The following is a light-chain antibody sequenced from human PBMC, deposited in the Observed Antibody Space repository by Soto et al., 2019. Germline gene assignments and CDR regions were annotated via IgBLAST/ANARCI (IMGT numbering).Light chain of an antibody. Sequence: EVGMTQSPATLSVSQGERATLSCRASQSISNNLAWYQHKPGQAPRRLIYGASTRATGIPDRLTGSGSGTEFTLSISSLQSEDFAVYYCQQYDNWPITFGGGSKV. CDR2: GAS. V-gene: IGKV3-15*01. J-gene: IGKJ4*01. CDR3: QQYDNWPIT. CDR1: QSISNN.